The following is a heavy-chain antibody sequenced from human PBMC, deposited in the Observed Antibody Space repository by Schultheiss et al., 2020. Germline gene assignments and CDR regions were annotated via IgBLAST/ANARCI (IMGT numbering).Heavy chain of an antibody. Sequence: GGSLRLSCAASGFTFSSYAMHWVRQAPGKGLEYVSAISSNGGSTYYANSVKGRFTISRDNSKNTLYLQMDSLRAEDTAVYYCARAPTITTNYDSWGQGTLVTVSS. J-gene: IGHJ4*02. D-gene: IGHD4-11*01. CDR3: ARAPTITTNYDS. CDR2: ISSNGGST. V-gene: IGHV3-64*01. CDR1: GFTFSSYA.